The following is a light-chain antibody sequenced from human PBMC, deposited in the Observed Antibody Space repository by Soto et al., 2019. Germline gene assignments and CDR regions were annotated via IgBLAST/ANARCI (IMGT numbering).Light chain of an antibody. CDR3: QQSYSTPDT. CDR2: AAS. CDR1: QSISSY. J-gene: IGKJ2*01. Sequence: DIQMTQSPSSLSASVGDRVTITCRASQSISSYLNWYQQKPGKAPKLLIYAASSLQSGVPSRFSGSGSGTDFTLTISGLRPEDFATYYCQQSYSTPDTFGQGTKLEIE. V-gene: IGKV1-39*01.